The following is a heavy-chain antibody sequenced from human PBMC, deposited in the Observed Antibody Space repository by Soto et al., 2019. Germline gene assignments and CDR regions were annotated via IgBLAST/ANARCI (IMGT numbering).Heavy chain of an antibody. J-gene: IGHJ5*02. CDR2: IIPIFGTA. D-gene: IGHD2-2*01. Sequence: SVKVSCKASGGTFSSYAISWVRQAPGQGLEWMGGIIPIFGTANYAQKFQGRVTITADESTSTAYMELSSLRSEDTAVYYCARAKHCSSTSCYAVYNWFDPWGQGTLVTVSS. CDR1: GGTFSSYA. CDR3: ARAKHCSSTSCYAVYNWFDP. V-gene: IGHV1-69*13.